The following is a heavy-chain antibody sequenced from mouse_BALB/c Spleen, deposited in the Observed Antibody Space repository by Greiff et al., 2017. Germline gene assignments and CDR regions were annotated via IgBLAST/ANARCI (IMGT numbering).Heavy chain of an antibody. Sequence: QVQLQQSGAELVRPGVSVKISCKGSGYTFTDYAMHWVKQSHAKSLEWIGVISTYYGDASYNQKFKGKATMTVDKSSSTAYMELARLTSEDSAIYYCARRVMITTEGFDYWGQGTTLTVSS. V-gene: IGHV1S137*01. D-gene: IGHD2-4*01. J-gene: IGHJ2*01. CDR3: ARRVMITTEGFDY. CDR1: GYTFTDYA. CDR2: ISTYYGDA.